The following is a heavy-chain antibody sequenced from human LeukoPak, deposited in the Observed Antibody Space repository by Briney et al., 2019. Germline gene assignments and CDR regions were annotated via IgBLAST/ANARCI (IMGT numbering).Heavy chain of an antibody. Sequence: GASVKVSCKDSGGTFSSYSISWVRQAPGQGLEWMGWINPNSGGTKYAQKFLGRVTMTRDTSITTAYIELGRLQSDHPADFYCSRVTGVVITGGIEYWGQGTLATVSS. D-gene: IGHD2-21*01. CDR3: SRVTGVVITGGIEY. CDR1: GGTFSSYS. J-gene: IGHJ4*02. V-gene: IGHV1-2*02. CDR2: INPNSGGT.